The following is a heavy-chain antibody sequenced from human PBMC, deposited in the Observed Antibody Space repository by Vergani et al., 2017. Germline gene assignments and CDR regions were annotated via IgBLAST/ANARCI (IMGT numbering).Heavy chain of an antibody. CDR1: GFSFNTSW. J-gene: IGHJ5*01. Sequence: EVQLVESGGGSVQSGGSLRLSCVASGFSFNTSWMHWVRQVPGKGLMWVARIDEYGNRATYGDFETGRFTISRDNAKNTVFLQMNNLRADDAGVYYCVRTEYCPGIACNTRFDSWGQGALVTVSS. CDR2: IDEYGNRA. V-gene: IGHV3-74*03. CDR3: VRTEYCPGIACNTRFDS. D-gene: IGHD2/OR15-2a*01.